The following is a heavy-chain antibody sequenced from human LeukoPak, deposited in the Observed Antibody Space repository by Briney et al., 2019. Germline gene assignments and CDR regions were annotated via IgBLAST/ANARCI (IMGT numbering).Heavy chain of an antibody. CDR2: IIPIFGTA. V-gene: IGHV1-69*13. J-gene: IGHJ3*02. CDR3: ARGGEGVVTSTDWAFDI. CDR1: GGTFSSYA. D-gene: IGHD4-23*01. Sequence: GASVTVSCKASGGTFSSYAISWVRQAPGQGLEWMGGIIPIFGTANYAQKFQGRVTVTAGESTSTAHMELSSLRSEDTAVYYCARGGEGVVTSTDWAFDIWGQGTMVTVSS.